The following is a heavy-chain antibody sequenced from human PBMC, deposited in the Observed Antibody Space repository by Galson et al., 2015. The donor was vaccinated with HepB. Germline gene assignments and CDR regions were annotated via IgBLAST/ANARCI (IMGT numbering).Heavy chain of an antibody. J-gene: IGHJ4*02. CDR1: GFTFSGSA. V-gene: IGHV3-73*01. D-gene: IGHD3-9*01. CDR2: IRSKANSYAT. CDR3: TRQHTDYYDILTGYRHSDY. Sequence: SLRLSCAASGFTFSGSAMHWVRQASGKGLEWVGRIRSKANSYATAYAASVKGRFTISRDDSKNTAYLQMNSLKTEDTAVYYCTRQHTDYYDILTGYRHSDYWGQGTLVTVSS.